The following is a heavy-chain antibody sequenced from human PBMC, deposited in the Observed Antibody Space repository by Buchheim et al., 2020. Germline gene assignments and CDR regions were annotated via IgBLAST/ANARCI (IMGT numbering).Heavy chain of an antibody. V-gene: IGHV3-48*03. D-gene: IGHD6-19*01. Sequence: EVQLVESGGGLVQPGGSLRLSCAASGFTFSSYEMNWVRQAPGKGLEWVSYISSSGSTIYYADSVKGRFTISRDNPKKSLYLQMNSLRAEDTAVYYCASSSGWRTDYYIDYWGQGTL. CDR3: ASSSGWRTDYYIDY. CDR2: ISSSGSTI. J-gene: IGHJ4*02. CDR1: GFTFSSYE.